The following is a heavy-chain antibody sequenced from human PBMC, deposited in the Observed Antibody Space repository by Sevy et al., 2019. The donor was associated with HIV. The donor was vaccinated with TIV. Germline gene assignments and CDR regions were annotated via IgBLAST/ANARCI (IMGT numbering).Heavy chain of an antibody. Sequence: GGSLRLSCAASGFIFSSYSINWVRQAPGKGLEWVSSISSSSKYIYYADSVKGRFTISRDNAKNSLFLQMNSLRAEDTAVYYCERDPAIAAAVTFDYWGQGTLVTVSS. CDR3: ERDPAIAAAVTFDY. D-gene: IGHD6-13*01. CDR1: GFIFSSYS. J-gene: IGHJ4*02. V-gene: IGHV3-21*01. CDR2: ISSSSKYI.